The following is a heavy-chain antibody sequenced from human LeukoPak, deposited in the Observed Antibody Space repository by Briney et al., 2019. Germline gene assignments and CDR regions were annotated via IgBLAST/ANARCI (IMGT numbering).Heavy chain of an antibody. D-gene: IGHD3-16*02. CDR3: ARAPTWGAWGTYRYDFDY. Sequence: ASVKVSCKASGYTFTGYYMHWVRQAPGQGLEWMGWINPNSGNTGYAQKFQGRVTITRNTSISTAYMDLSSLRSEDTAVYYCARAPTWGAWGTYRYDFDYWGQGALVTVSS. CDR2: INPNSGNT. V-gene: IGHV1-8*03. J-gene: IGHJ4*02. CDR1: GYTFTGYY.